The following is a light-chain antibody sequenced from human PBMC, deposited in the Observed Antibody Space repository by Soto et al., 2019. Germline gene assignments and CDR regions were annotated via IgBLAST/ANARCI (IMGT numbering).Light chain of an antibody. Sequence: EIVLTQSPDTLSFSPGERATLFCRASQTLSINSLAWYQQKPGQAPRLLIYAASTRDTGIPDRFNGSGSGKDFALTINRLEPEDFAVYYRKQYDGALLTFGPGTKVD. CDR3: KQYDGALLT. J-gene: IGKJ3*01. V-gene: IGKV3-20*01. CDR1: QTLSINS. CDR2: AAS.